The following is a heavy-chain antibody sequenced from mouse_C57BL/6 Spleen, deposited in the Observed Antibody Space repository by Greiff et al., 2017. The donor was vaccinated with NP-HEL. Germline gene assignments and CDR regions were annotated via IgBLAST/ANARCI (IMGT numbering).Heavy chain of an antibody. CDR3: TLIYDGAWFAY. J-gene: IGHJ3*01. CDR1: GFNIKDDY. D-gene: IGHD2-3*01. Sequence: EVQLQQSGAELVRPGASVKLSCTASGFNIKDDYMHWVKQRPEQGLEWIGWIDPDNGDTDYASKFQGKATITADTSSTTAYLQLRSLTSEDTAVYYCTLIYDGAWFAYWGKGTLVTVSA. CDR2: IDPDNGDT. V-gene: IGHV14-4*01.